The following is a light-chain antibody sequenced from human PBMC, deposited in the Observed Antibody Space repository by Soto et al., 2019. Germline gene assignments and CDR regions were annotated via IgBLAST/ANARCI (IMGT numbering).Light chain of an antibody. CDR2: ATS. Sequence: EFVLTQSPATLSLSPGEEATLSCRASQILSSTYLAWYQQKPGRAPRLLIHATSSRTTGIPDRFSGSGSGTDFNLTISRLEPEDFAVYYCQQYVSSLGVYTYGQGTKLEI. J-gene: IGKJ2*01. CDR3: QQYVSSLGVYT. V-gene: IGKV3-20*01. CDR1: QILSSTY.